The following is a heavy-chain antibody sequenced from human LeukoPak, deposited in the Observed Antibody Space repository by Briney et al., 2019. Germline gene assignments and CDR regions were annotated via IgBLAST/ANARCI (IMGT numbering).Heavy chain of an antibody. CDR2: IYYSGGT. CDR3: ARAPGVTTSLHY. Sequence: SETLSLTCTVSGGSISSYYWTWIRQPPGKGLEWIGYIYYSGGTNYNPSLKRRVTISVDTSKNQFSLKLSSVTAADTAVYYCARAPGVTTSLHYWGQGTLVTVSS. J-gene: IGHJ4*02. V-gene: IGHV4-59*01. CDR1: GGSISSYY. D-gene: IGHD4-17*01.